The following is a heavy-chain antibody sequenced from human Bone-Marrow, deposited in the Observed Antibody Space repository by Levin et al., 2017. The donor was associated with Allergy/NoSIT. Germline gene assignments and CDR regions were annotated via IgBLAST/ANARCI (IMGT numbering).Heavy chain of an antibody. Sequence: LSLTCAASGFTFSDYWMPWIRQAPGKGLEWVANIKGDGSEKFYVDSVRGRFTISRDNTKKSVYLQMNSLRADDTAVYYCARSNNGNFDYWGQGTLVTVSS. D-gene: IGHD1-26*01. V-gene: IGHV3-7*01. CDR2: IKGDGSEK. J-gene: IGHJ4*02. CDR1: GFTFSDYW. CDR3: ARSNNGNFDY.